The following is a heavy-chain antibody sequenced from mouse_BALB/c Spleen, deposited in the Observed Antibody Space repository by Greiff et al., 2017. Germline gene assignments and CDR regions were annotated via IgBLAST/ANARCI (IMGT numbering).Heavy chain of an antibody. D-gene: IGHD2-1*01. Sequence: EVHLVESGGGLVKPGGSLKLSCAASGFTFSDYYMYWVRQTPEKRLEWVATISDGGSYTYYPDSVKGRFTISRDNAKNNLYLQMSSLKSEDTAMYYCARDQGYYGNYVFAYWGQGTLVTVSA. V-gene: IGHV5-4*02. CDR3: ARDQGYYGNYVFAY. CDR2: ISDGGSYT. J-gene: IGHJ3*01. CDR1: GFTFSDYY.